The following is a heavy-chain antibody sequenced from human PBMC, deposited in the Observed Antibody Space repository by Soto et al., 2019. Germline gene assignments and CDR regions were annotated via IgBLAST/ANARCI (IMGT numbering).Heavy chain of an antibody. CDR1: GYTFTSYD. J-gene: IGHJ6*02. V-gene: IGHV1-8*01. Sequence: GASVKVSCKASGYTFTSYDINCVRQATGQGLEWMGWMNPNSGNTGYAQKFQGRVTMTRNTSISTAYMELSSLRSEDTAVYYCARGIGYSSSWYSAYYYYGMDVWGQGTTVTVSS. D-gene: IGHD6-13*01. CDR2: MNPNSGNT. CDR3: ARGIGYSSSWYSAYYYYGMDV.